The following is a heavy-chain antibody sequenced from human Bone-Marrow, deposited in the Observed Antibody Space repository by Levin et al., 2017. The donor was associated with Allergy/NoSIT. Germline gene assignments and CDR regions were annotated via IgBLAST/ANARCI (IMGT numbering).Heavy chain of an antibody. CDR3: TTDSSHDGSGKWRWFDP. CDR1: GFTFSNAW. D-gene: IGHD3-10*01. V-gene: IGHV3-15*01. CDR2: IKSKTDGGTT. Sequence: GGSLRLSCAASGFTFSNAWISWVRQAPGKGLEWVGRIKSKTDGGTTDYAAPVKGRFTISRDNSKNTLYLQMNSLKTEDTAVYYCTTDSSHDGSGKWRWFDPWGQGTLVTVSS. J-gene: IGHJ5*02.